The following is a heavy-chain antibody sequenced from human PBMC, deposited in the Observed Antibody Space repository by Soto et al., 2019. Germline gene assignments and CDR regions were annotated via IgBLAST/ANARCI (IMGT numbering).Heavy chain of an antibody. V-gene: IGHV4-31*01. J-gene: IGHJ4*02. CDR1: GASTVSHYH. CDR3: ALALGPTTGLDY. D-gene: IGHD1-26*01. CDR2: IYNSGTT. Sequence: QVQLQESGPGLVKPSQTLSLTCSVSGASTVSHYHWTWIRQPPGKCLEWMGYIYNSGTTFYNPSLTSLLSISMYTSGNQFSLELRSVTAADTAVYYCALALGPTTGLDYWGQGTLVTVSS.